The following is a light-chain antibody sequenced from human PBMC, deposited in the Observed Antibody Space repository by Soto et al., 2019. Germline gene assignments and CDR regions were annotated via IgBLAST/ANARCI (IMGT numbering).Light chain of an antibody. CDR3: QQYGSSPQT. CDR2: GAS. CDR1: QSVSSSY. V-gene: IGKV3-20*01. J-gene: IGKJ1*01. Sequence: EIVLTQSPGTLSLSPGERATLSCRASQSVSSSYLAWYQQKPGQAPRRLIYGASIRATGIPDRFSGSGSGTDFTLTISRLEPEDFAVYYCQQYGSSPQTFGQGTKVDI.